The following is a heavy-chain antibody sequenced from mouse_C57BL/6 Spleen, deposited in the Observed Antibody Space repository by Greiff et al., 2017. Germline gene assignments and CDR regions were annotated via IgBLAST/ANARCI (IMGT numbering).Heavy chain of an antibody. J-gene: IGHJ1*03. V-gene: IGHV1-82*01. CDR3: ARLHYYGSSYWYFDV. D-gene: IGHD1-1*01. CDR2: IYPGDGDT. Sequence: QVQLQQSGPELVKPGASVKISCKASGYAFSSSWMNWVKQRPGKGLEWIGRIYPGDGDTNYNGKFKGKATLTADKSSSTAYMQLSSLTSEDSAVYFCARLHYYGSSYWYFDVWGTGTTVTVSS. CDR1: GYAFSSSW.